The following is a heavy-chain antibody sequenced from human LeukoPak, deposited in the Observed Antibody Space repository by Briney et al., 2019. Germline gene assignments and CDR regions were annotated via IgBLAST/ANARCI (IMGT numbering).Heavy chain of an antibody. CDR1: GFSFSIYS. CDR3: ARSCSSTTCYIDY. D-gene: IGHD2-2*02. CDR2: ITGSSYI. J-gene: IGHJ4*02. Sequence: GGSLRLSCAASGFSFSIYSMNWVRQAPGKGLEWVSSITGSSYIYYADSVKGRFTISRDNAKNSLYLQMNSLRAEDTAVYYCARSCSSTTCYIDYWGQGTLVTVSS. V-gene: IGHV3-21*01.